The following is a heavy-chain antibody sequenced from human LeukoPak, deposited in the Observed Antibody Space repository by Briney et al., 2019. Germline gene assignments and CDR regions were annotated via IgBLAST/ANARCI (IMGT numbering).Heavy chain of an antibody. J-gene: IGHJ4*02. D-gene: IGHD5-18*01. V-gene: IGHV3-23*01. Sequence: SGGSLRLSCAASKFSFSSYAMSWVRQAPGKGLEWVSGISGSGDSTYYSDSVKGRFTVSRDNSKNTLSLQMNCLKAEDTALYYCAKAIIQLELDYWGQGTLVTVSS. CDR1: KFSFSSYA. CDR2: ISGSGDST. CDR3: AKAIIQLELDY.